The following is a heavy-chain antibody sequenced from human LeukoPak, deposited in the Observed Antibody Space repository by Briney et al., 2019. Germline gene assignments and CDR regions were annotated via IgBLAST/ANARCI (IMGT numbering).Heavy chain of an antibody. Sequence: GESLKISCKGSGYSFTSYWIGWVRQMPGKGLEWMGIIYPGDSDTRYSPSFQGQVTISADKPISTAYLQWSSLKASDTAMYYCARSGRTTYYDFWSGYSSGAFDIWGQGTMVTVSS. CDR3: ARSGRTTYYDFWSGYSSGAFDI. CDR1: GYSFTSYW. V-gene: IGHV5-51*04. CDR2: IYPGDSDT. D-gene: IGHD3-3*01. J-gene: IGHJ3*02.